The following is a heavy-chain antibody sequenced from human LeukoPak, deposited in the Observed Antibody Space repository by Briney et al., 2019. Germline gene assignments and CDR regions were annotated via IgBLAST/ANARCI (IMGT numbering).Heavy chain of an antibody. CDR3: ARESHCSGGTCYLTAFDV. J-gene: IGHJ3*01. V-gene: IGHV1-8*02. CDR1: GYTFTGYY. D-gene: IGHD2-15*01. CDR2: LNPGRGKT. Sequence: ASVKVSCKASGYTFTGYYMHWVRQAPGQGLEWMGWLNPGRGKTGYAPEFQGRVTITRDTSINTVYMELSSLRSADTAVYYCARESHCSGGTCYLTAFDVWGQGTLLTVSS.